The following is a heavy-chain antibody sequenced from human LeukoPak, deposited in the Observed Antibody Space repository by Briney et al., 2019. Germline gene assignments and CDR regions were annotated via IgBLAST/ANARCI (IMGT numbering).Heavy chain of an antibody. CDR2: IYYSGST. J-gene: IGHJ4*02. CDR1: GGSISSYY. D-gene: IGHD6-13*01. Sequence: SETLSLTCTVSGGSISSYYWSWIRQPPGKGLEWIGYIYYSGSTNYNPSLKSRVTISVDQSKNQFSLKLTSVTAADTAVYYCARDPAVAGTEGIYFDYWGQGTLVTVSS. V-gene: IGHV4-59*12. CDR3: ARDPAVAGTEGIYFDY.